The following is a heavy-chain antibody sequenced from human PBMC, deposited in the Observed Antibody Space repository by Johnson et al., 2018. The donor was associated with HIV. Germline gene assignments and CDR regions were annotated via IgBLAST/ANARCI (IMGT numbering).Heavy chain of an antibody. CDR3: ATRGVTDGGGAFDI. Sequence: VQLVESGGGLVQPGGSLRLSCAASGFTVSSNYMTWVRQAPGKGLEWVANIKPDGSDKYYEASVQGRFTISRDNAKNSLYLQINNLRAEDTAVYYCATRGVTDGGGAFDIWGQGTMLTVSS. V-gene: IGHV3-7*01. D-gene: IGHD3-10*01. CDR2: IKPDGSDK. CDR1: GFTVSSNY. J-gene: IGHJ3*02.